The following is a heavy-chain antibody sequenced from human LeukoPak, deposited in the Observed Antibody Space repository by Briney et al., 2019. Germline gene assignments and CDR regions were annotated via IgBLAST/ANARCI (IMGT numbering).Heavy chain of an antibody. V-gene: IGHV1-2*02. CDR3: ARGGVYSSSSADY. CDR1: GYTFNSFF. J-gene: IGHJ4*02. Sequence: ASVKVSCKASGYTFNSFFIHWVRRAPGQGLEWMGWINPNSGGVNYAQTFQGRIALTRDTSATTVYMELTSLTSDDTAVYYCARGGVYSSSSADYWGLGTLVTVSP. D-gene: IGHD6-6*01. CDR2: INPNSGGV.